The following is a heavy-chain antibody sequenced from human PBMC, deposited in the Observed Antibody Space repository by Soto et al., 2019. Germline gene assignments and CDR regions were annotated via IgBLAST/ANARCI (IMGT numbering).Heavy chain of an antibody. V-gene: IGHV3-23*01. D-gene: IGHD1-20*01. Sequence: EVQLLESGGGLVQPGGSLRLSCAASGFTFSSFVMNWVRQAPGKGLEWVSTVSPGGDVSHYTDSVKGRFTISRDNSRRTLHLQMDPVGAEDASVYFYVRVAINATTNSGSFDVWGQGTVVTVSS. CDR1: GFTFSSFV. CDR3: VRVAINATTNSGSFDV. CDR2: VSPGGDVS. J-gene: IGHJ3*01.